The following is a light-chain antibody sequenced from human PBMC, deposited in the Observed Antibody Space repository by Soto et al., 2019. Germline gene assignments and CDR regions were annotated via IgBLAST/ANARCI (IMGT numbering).Light chain of an antibody. CDR3: KQYDSSPRT. J-gene: IGKJ1*01. V-gene: IGKV3-20*01. Sequence: VLTQSPATLSVSPGERATLSCRASQSVATNLAWYQQRPGQAPRPLIYGVSSRATGIQDRFSGSGSGTDFTLTIRRLEPEDFAVYYCKQYDSSPRTFGQGTKVDIK. CDR2: GVS. CDR1: QSVATN.